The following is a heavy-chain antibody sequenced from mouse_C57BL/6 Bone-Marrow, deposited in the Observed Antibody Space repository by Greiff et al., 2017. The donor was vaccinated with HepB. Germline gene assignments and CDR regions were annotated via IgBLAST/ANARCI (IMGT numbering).Heavy chain of an antibody. CDR3: TRSLSYYGSSYAMDY. Sequence: EVMLVESGEGLVKPGGSLKLSCAASGFTFSSYAMSWVRQTPEKRLERVAYISSGGDYIYYADTVKGRFTISRDNARNTLYLQMSSLKSEDTAMYYCTRSLSYYGSSYAMDYWGQGTSVTVSS. V-gene: IGHV5-9-1*02. D-gene: IGHD1-1*01. J-gene: IGHJ4*01. CDR1: GFTFSSYA. CDR2: ISSGGDYI.